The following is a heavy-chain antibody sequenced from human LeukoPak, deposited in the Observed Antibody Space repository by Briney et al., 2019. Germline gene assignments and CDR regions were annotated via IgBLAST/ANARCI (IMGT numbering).Heavy chain of an antibody. CDR1: GFTFSSYG. CDR3: ARDSENVSGKGPGDY. J-gene: IGHJ4*02. Sequence: QTGGSLRLSCAASGFTFSSYGMHWVRQAPGKGLEWVAFIRYDGSNKYYADSVKGRFTISRDNSKNTLYLQMNSLRAEDTAVYYCARDSENVSGKGPGDYWGQGTLVTVSS. V-gene: IGHV3-30*02. CDR2: IRYDGSNK. D-gene: IGHD4-23*01.